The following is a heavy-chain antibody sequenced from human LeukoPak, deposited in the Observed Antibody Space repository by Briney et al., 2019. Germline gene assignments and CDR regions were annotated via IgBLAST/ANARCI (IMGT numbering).Heavy chain of an antibody. CDR1: GFSFSDYY. CDR2: ISSSATYT. V-gene: IGHV3-11*03. Sequence: PGGSLRLSCAASGFSFSDYYMNWICQAPGKGLEWVSYISSSATYTDYAESVKGRFTVSRDNAKNSLYLQMNSLRAEDTAVYYCARSFYDFLNGPYEEAFDMWGQGTMVTVSS. D-gene: IGHD3-3*01. J-gene: IGHJ3*02. CDR3: ARSFYDFLNGPYEEAFDM.